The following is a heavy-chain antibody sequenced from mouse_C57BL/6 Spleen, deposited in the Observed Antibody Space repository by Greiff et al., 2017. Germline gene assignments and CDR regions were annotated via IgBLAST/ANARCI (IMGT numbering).Heavy chain of an antibody. Sequence: VQLQQSGPELVKPGASVQISCKASGYTFTDYYMNWVKQSHGKSLEWIGDINPNNGGTSYNQKFKGKATLTVDKSSSTAYMELRSLTSEDSAVYYCALYSNLYYFDYWGQGTTLTVSS. J-gene: IGHJ2*01. CDR2: INPNNGGT. V-gene: IGHV1-26*01. CDR3: ALYSNLYYFDY. D-gene: IGHD2-5*01. CDR1: GYTFTDYY.